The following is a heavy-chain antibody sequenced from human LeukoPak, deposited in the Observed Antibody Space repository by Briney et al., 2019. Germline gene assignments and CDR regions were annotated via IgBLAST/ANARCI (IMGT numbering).Heavy chain of an antibody. V-gene: IGHV3-21*01. J-gene: IGHJ3*02. CDR3: ATEQWRAFGI. D-gene: IGHD6-19*01. Sequence: KPGGSLRLSCAASGFTFDDYAMNWVRQAPGKGLEWVSSISSSSSYIYYADSVKGRFTISRDNAKNSLYLQMNSLRAEDTAVYYCATEQWRAFGIWGQGTMVTVSS. CDR1: GFTFDDYA. CDR2: ISSSSSYI.